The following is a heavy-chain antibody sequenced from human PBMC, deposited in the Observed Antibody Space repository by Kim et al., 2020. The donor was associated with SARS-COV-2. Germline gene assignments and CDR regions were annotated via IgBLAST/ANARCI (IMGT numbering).Heavy chain of an antibody. CDR1: GFTFSSYG. V-gene: IGHV3-33*01. J-gene: IGHJ6*02. CDR3: ARLTSEDLVHEYYYYGMDV. CDR2: IWYDGSNK. Sequence: GGSLRLSCAASGFTFSSYGMHWVRQAPGKGLEWVAVIWYDGSNKYYADSVKGRFTISRDNSKNTLYLQMNSLRAEDTAVYYCARLTSEDLVHEYYYYGMDVWGQGTTVTVSS. D-gene: IGHD2-8*01.